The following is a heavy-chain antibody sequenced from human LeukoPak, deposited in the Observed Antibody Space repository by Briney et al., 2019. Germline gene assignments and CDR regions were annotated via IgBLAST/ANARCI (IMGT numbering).Heavy chain of an antibody. CDR3: ARDLIAVTGFIDY. D-gene: IGHD6-19*01. CDR2: INLSSGST. Sequence: GASVKVSCKASGYTFTSYYMHWVRQAPGQGLEWMGVINLSSGSTTYSQKFQVRVTMTRDTSTSTVYMELSSLISEDTAVYYCARDLIAVTGFIDYWGQGTLVTVFS. V-gene: IGHV1-46*01. CDR1: GYTFTSYY. J-gene: IGHJ4*02.